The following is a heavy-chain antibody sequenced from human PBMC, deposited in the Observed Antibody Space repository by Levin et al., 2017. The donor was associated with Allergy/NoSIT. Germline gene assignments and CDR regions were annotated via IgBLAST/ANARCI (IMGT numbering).Heavy chain of an antibody. CDR2: IWYDGSNK. Sequence: GGSLRLSCAASGFTFSSYGMHWVRQAPGKGLEWVAVIWYDGSNKYYADSVKGRFTISRDNSKNTLYLQMNSLRAEDTAVYYCARDPASCLGYCSSTSHPGWWFDPWGQGTLVTVSS. CDR3: ARDPASCLGYCSSTSHPGWWFDP. CDR1: GFTFSSYG. D-gene: IGHD2-2*01. V-gene: IGHV3-33*01. J-gene: IGHJ5*02.